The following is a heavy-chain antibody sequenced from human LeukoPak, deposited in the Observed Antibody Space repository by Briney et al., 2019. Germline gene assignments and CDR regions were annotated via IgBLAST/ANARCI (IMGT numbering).Heavy chain of an antibody. J-gene: IGHJ4*02. Sequence: GGSLRLSCAASGFTFSSYSMNWVRQAPGKGLEWVSAISGSGGSTYYADSVKGRFTISRDNSKNTLYLQMNSLRAEDTAVYYCAKDVAGAGRFLEWLNFDYWGQGTLVTVSS. V-gene: IGHV3-23*01. D-gene: IGHD3-3*01. CDR2: ISGSGGST. CDR3: AKDVAGAGRFLEWLNFDY. CDR1: GFTFSSYS.